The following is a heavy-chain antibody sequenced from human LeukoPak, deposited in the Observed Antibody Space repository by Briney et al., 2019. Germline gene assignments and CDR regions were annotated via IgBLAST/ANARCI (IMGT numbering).Heavy chain of an antibody. Sequence: WASVKVSCKASGYTFTGYYIHWVRQAPGQGLAWMGRINPDTGGADYAQKFQGRITMTRDTSITTAYMELSRLTSDDTAMYYCAEVPPSITAAGNWLDPWGQGALVTVSS. CDR1: GYTFTGYY. V-gene: IGHV1-2*06. CDR2: INPDTGGA. CDR3: AEVPPSITAAGNWLDP. J-gene: IGHJ5*02. D-gene: IGHD6-13*01.